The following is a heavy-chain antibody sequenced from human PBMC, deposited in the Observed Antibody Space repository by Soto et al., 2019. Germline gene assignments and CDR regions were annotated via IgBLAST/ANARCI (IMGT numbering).Heavy chain of an antibody. CDR1: GYTFTTYG. CDR2: ISSSNENT. V-gene: IGHV1-18*01. D-gene: IGHD1-1*01. Sequence: GASVKVSCKASGYTFTTYGITWVRQAPGEGLEWMGWISSSNENTNYAQKFQDRLSMTTDSTTSTADMELRSLRPDDTAVYYCAVPTSGSTPPAARYGGRGPLVTVPS. CDR3: AVPTSGSTPPAARY. J-gene: IGHJ4*02.